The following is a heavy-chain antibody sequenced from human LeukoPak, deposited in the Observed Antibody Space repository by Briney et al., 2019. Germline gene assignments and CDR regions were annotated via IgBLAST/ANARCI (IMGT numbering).Heavy chain of an antibody. J-gene: IGHJ3*02. Sequence: GGSLRLSCADSGFTFSSYWMTWVRQAPGKGLEWVANIKQDASERYYVDSVKGRFTISRDNAKNSLYLQMNSLRAEDTAVYYCARSGSRGDASDIWGQGTKVTVSS. D-gene: IGHD5-12*01. V-gene: IGHV3-7*03. CDR1: GFTFSSYW. CDR2: IKQDASER. CDR3: ARSGSRGDASDI.